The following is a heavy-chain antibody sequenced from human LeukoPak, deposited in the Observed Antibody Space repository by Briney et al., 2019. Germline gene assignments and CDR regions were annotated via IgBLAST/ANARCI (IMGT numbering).Heavy chain of an antibody. D-gene: IGHD1-1*01. V-gene: IGHV3-23*01. CDR1: GFTFSNYA. CDR2: LSGLGDST. Sequence: GSLRLSCAASGFTFSNYAMNWVRQAPGKGLEWVSALSGLGDSTYYADSVKGRFTISRDNAKNTLSLQMNSLRADDTAVYYCISDHTGHDDYWGQGTLVTVSS. J-gene: IGHJ4*02. CDR3: ISDHTGHDDY.